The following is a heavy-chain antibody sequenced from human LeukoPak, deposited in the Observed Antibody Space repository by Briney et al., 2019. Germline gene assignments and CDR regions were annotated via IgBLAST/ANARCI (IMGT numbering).Heavy chain of an antibody. CDR3: ARQGRAFYFYYYYYMVV. D-gene: IGHD3-3*02. CDR1: GGSISSSSYY. Sequence: SETLSLTCTVSGGSISSSSYYWGWIRQPPGKGLEWIGSIYYSGSTNYNPSLKSRVTISVDTSKNQFSLKLSSVTAADTAVYYCARQGRAFYFYYYYYMVVWGKGTTVTISS. J-gene: IGHJ6*03. CDR2: IYYSGST. V-gene: IGHV4-39*01.